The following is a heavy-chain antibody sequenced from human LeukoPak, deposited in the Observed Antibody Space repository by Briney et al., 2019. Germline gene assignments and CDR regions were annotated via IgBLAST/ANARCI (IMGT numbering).Heavy chain of an antibody. CDR3: ASFMTTVSIPDY. Sequence: GGSLRLSCAASGFTFRSYSMNWVRQAPGKRLEWLSSITSSGSHMYYADSVKGRFTISRDNAKSSLYLQMNSLSAEDTAVYYCASFMTTVSIPDYWGQGTLVTVSS. D-gene: IGHD4-17*01. V-gene: IGHV3-21*01. J-gene: IGHJ4*02. CDR2: ITSSGSHM. CDR1: GFTFRSYS.